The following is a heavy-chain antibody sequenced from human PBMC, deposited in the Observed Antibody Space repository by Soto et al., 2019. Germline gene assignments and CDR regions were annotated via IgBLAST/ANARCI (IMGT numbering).Heavy chain of an antibody. V-gene: IGHV3-74*01. J-gene: IGHJ6*02. CDR3: ASNYAYAEGYYWYGIDV. CDR2: ISSYGSDT. D-gene: IGHD3-16*01. CDR1: GFTFSRYW. Sequence: EVQLVESGGGLVLPGGSLRLSCAASGFTFSRYWMHWVRQAPGKGLVWVSRISSYGSDTHYADSVEGRFPISRDNATNTLYLQLNSLRADDTAVYYCASNYAYAEGYYWYGIDVWGQGTTVTVSS.